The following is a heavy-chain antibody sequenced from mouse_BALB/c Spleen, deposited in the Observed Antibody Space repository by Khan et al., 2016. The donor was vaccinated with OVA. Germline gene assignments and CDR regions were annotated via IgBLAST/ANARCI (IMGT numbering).Heavy chain of an antibody. J-gene: IGHJ1*01. V-gene: IGHV3-6*02. D-gene: IGHD1-1*01. CDR1: GYSITSGYR. Sequence: VQLKQSGPGLVKPSQSLSLTCSVTGYSITSGYRWNWIRQFPGNKLEWTGHISYDGGNNYNPSLKNRITINRDTSKNQLIRKLNSENTEDTRTTFCSRVGAVVPYWCFDVWGAGTTVSVSS. CDR3: SRVGAVVPYWCFDV. CDR2: ISYDGGN.